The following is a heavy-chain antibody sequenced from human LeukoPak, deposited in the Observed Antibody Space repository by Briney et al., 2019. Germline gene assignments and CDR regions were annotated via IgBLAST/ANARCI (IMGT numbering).Heavy chain of an antibody. V-gene: IGHV3-73*01. CDR1: GFTFSGSA. J-gene: IGHJ4*02. CDR2: IRSKANSYAT. CDR3: TRLGYCSGGSCYQPH. Sequence: GGSLRLSCAASGFTFSGSAMHWVRQASGKELEWVGRIRSKANSYATAYAASVKGRFTISRDDSKNTAYLQMNSLKTEDTAVYYCTRLGYCSGGSCYQPHWGQGTLVTVSS. D-gene: IGHD2-15*01.